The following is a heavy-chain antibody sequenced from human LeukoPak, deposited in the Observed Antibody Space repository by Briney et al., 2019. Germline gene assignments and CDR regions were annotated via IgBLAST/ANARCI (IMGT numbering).Heavy chain of an antibody. Sequence: ASVKVSCKASGYIVTSYGISGLRQAAGQGLEWMVWISANNSNTNDAQKLQFRVTMTKYTSTRTAYMELRSLRSDDASVYDCTVVGFDYWGQGTLVTVSA. D-gene: IGHD2-15*01. CDR3: TVVGFDY. V-gene: IGHV1-18*01. J-gene: IGHJ4*02. CDR1: GYIVTSYG. CDR2: ISANNSNT.